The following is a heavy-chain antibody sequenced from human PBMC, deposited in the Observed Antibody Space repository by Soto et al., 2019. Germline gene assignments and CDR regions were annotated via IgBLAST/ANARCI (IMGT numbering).Heavy chain of an antibody. D-gene: IGHD3-16*02. J-gene: IGHJ3*02. CDR1: GGSISSYY. CDR2: IYYSGST. Sequence: QVQLQESGPGLVKPSETLSLTCTVSGGSISSYYWSWIRQPPGKGLEWIGYIYYSGSTNYNPSHKSRVTISVDTSKNLFSLKLSSVTAADTAVYYCARGSLYDYIWGSYRHDAFDIWGQGTMVTVSS. CDR3: ARGSLYDYIWGSYRHDAFDI. V-gene: IGHV4-59*01.